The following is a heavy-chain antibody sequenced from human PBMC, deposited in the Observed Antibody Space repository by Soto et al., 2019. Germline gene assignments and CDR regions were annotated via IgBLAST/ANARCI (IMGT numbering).Heavy chain of an antibody. CDR3: AHRPQTTESFYYFDY. D-gene: IGHD4-17*01. CDR1: GFSLSTSGVG. J-gene: IGHJ4*02. Sequence: SGPTLVNPTQTLTLTCTFSGFSLSTSGVGVGWIRQSPGKALEWLALIYWDDDKRYSPSLKSRLTITKDTSKNQVVLTMTNMDPVDTATYYCAHRPQTTESFYYFDYWGQGTLVTVSS. CDR2: IYWDDDK. V-gene: IGHV2-5*02.